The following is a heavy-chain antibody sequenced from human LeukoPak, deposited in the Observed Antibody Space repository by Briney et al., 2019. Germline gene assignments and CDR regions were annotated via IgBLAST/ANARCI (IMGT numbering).Heavy chain of an antibody. V-gene: IGHV4-59*05. CDR2: IYYSGST. Sequence: SETLSLTCTVSGGSISGYYWNWIRQPPGKGLEWIGSIYYSGSTYYNPSLKSRVTISVDTSKNQFSLKLSSVTAADTAVYYCARATVVTPWSPQFDYWGQGTLVTVSS. J-gene: IGHJ4*02. CDR3: ARATVVTPWSPQFDY. CDR1: GGSISGYY. D-gene: IGHD4-17*01.